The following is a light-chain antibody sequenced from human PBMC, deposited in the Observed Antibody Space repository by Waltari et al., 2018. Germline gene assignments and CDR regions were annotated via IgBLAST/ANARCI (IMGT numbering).Light chain of an antibody. CDR1: QSVSRA. CDR3: QHYVRLPVT. J-gene: IGKJ1*01. CDR2: GAS. Sequence: EIVLTQSPGPLSLSPGDRVTLSCRASQSVSRALAWYQQKPGQAPRLLIYGASSRATGIPDRFSGSGSGTDFSLTISRLEPEDFAVYYCQHYVRLPVTFGQGTKVEIK. V-gene: IGKV3-20*01.